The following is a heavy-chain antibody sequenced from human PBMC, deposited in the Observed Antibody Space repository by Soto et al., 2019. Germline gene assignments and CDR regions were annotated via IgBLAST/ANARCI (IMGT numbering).Heavy chain of an antibody. J-gene: IGHJ5*02. V-gene: IGHV3-74*01. CDR2: IHRDGSST. Sequence: EVQLVESGGGLVHPGWYLRLSCAASGFTFSSYWMHWVRQAPGKGLVWVSRIHRDGSSTTYADSVKGRFTISRDNAKNTLYLQMNNLRAEDTAVYYCARAAVAGPYNWFDPWGQGTLVTVSS. CDR3: ARAAVAGPYNWFDP. CDR1: GFTFSSYW. D-gene: IGHD6-13*01.